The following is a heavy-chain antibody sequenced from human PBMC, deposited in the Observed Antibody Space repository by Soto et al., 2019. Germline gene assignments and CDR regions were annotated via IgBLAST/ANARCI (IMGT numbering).Heavy chain of an antibody. V-gene: IGHV4-31*03. J-gene: IGHJ4*02. CDR1: GGSISSGGYY. Sequence: SETLSLTCTVSGGSISSGGYYWSWIRQHPGKGLEWIGYIYYSGSTYYNPSLKSRVTISVDTSKNQFSLKLSSVTAADTAVYFCARGLRYYDSSGYYYAYWGQGTLVTVSS. D-gene: IGHD3-22*01. CDR2: IYYSGST. CDR3: ARGLRYYDSSGYYYAY.